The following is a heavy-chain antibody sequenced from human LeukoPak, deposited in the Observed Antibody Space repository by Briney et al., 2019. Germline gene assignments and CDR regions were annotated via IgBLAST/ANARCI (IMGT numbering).Heavy chain of an antibody. J-gene: IGHJ4*02. CDR1: GGSISGYY. D-gene: IGHD3-10*01. CDR3: ARRSWGVYYFDY. V-gene: IGHV4-4*09. Sequence: SETLSLTCTVSGGSISGYYWSWIRQPPGKGLEWIGYIYTSGSTNYNPSLKSRVTISVDTSKNQFSLKLSSVTAAVTAVYYCARRSWGVYYFDYWGQGTLVTVSS. CDR2: IYTSGST.